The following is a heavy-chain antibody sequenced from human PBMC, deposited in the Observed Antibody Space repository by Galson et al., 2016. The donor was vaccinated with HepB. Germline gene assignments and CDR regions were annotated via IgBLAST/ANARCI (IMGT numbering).Heavy chain of an antibody. CDR1: GYMFRTYG. CDR2: IAGSNGYT. D-gene: IGHD2-8*01. Sequence: SVKVSCRASGYMFRTYGITWVRQAPGHGLEYMGWIAGSNGYTTYIERLQGRVTMNIDTSTSTAYMELRSLRSDDTAVYYCARTWRMDGNYFYMDVWGKGTTVTVSS. J-gene: IGHJ6*03. CDR3: ARTWRMDGNYFYMDV. V-gene: IGHV1-18*04.